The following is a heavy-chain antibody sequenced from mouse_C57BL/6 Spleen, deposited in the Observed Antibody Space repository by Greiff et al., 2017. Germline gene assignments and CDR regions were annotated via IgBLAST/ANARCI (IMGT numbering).Heavy chain of an antibody. J-gene: IGHJ3*01. D-gene: IGHD1-1*01. CDR1: GYAFSSSW. V-gene: IGHV1-82*01. CDR2: IYPGDGDT. CDR3: AYGGSSWFAY. Sequence: VQVVESGPELVQPGASVKISCTASGYAFSSSWMTWVKQRPGKGLEWIGRIYPGDGDTNYNGKFKGKATLTADKSSSTAYMQLSSQTSEDSAVYFCAYGGSSWFAYWGQGTLVTVSA.